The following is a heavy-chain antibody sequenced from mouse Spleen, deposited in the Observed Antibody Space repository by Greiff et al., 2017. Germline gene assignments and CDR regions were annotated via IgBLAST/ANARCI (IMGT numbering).Heavy chain of an antibody. CDR3: IAIYYGNFPY. CDR2: IDPENGDT. CDR1: GFNIKDYY. D-gene: IGHD2-1*01. J-gene: IGHJ3*01. V-gene: IGHV14-4*02. Sequence: VQLQQSGAELVRSGASVKLSCTASGFNIKDYYMHWVKQRPEQGLEWIGWIDPENGDTEYAPKFQGKATMTADTSSNTAYLQLSSLTSEDTAVYYCIAIYYGNFPYWGQGTLVTVSA.